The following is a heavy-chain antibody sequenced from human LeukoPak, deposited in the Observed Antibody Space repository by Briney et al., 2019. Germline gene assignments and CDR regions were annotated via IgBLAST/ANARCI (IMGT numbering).Heavy chain of an antibody. V-gene: IGHV4-30-2*01. CDR2: VYHSGST. CDR3: ARGALSIAARPDYGMVV. CDR1: GGSISSGGYS. J-gene: IGHJ6*02. Sequence: SETLSLTCAVSGGSISSGGYSWSWIRQPPGKGLEWIGYVYHSGSTYYNPSLKSRVTISVDRSKNQFSLKLSSVTAADTAVYYCARGALSIAARPDYGMVVWGQGTTVTVSS. D-gene: IGHD6-6*01.